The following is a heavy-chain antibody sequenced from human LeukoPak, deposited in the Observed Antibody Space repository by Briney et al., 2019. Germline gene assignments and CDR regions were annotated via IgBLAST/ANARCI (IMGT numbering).Heavy chain of an antibody. J-gene: IGHJ4*02. D-gene: IGHD6-19*01. V-gene: IGHV3-53*01. CDR1: GFSVTNDH. Sequence: GGSLRLSCAASGFSVTNDHVNWVRQAPGKGLEWLSVIYNRGDIYYADSVRGRFTISRDRSSNTLFLQMTSLRAEDTAVYYCAKVTRVAVAGYFDYWGQGTLVTVSS. CDR2: IYNRGDI. CDR3: AKVTRVAVAGYFDY.